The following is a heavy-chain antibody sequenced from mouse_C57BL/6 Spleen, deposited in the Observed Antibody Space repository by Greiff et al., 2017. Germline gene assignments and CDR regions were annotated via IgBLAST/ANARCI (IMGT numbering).Heavy chain of an antibody. V-gene: IGHV1-80*01. J-gene: IGHJ4*01. CDR3: ARRKSNYAMDY. CDR1: GYAFSSYW. CDR2: IYPGDGDT. Sequence: VKLVESGAELVKPGASVKISCKASGYAFSSYWMNWVKQRPGKGLEWIGQIYPGDGDTNYNGKFKGKATLTADKSSSTAYMQLSSLTSEDSAVYFCARRKSNYAMDYWGQGTSVTVSS. D-gene: IGHD1-3*01.